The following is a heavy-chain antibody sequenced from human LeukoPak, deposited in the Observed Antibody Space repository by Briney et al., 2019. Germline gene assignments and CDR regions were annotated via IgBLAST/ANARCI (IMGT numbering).Heavy chain of an antibody. D-gene: IGHD2-15*01. CDR2: IKSKNDGGTT. CDR3: TPVMVEDRGF. CDR1: GFIFNKAW. J-gene: IGHJ4*02. Sequence: PGGSLRLSCAASGFIFNKAWMNWVRQAPGKGREWVGRIKSKNDGGTTDYGSPVKGRFTISRDDSKNTLYLQMNSLITDDTAIYYCTPVMVEDRGFWGQGTLVTVSS. V-gene: IGHV3-15*01.